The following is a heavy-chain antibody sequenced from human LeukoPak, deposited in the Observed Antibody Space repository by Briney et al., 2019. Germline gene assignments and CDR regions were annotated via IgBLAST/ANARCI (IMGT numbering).Heavy chain of an antibody. D-gene: IGHD2-2*01. J-gene: IGHJ5*02. CDR3: ARTNCSSTSCYDLWGYNWFDP. Sequence: SETLSLTCTVSGGSISSYYWSWIRQPPGKGLEWIGYIYYSGSTNYNPSLKSRVTISVDTSKNQFSLKLSSVTAADTAVYYCARTNCSSTSCYDLWGYNWFDPWGQGTLVTVS. V-gene: IGHV4-59*01. CDR2: IYYSGST. CDR1: GGSISSYY.